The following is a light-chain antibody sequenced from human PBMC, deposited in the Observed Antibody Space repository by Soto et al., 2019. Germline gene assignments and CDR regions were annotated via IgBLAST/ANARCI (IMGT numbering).Light chain of an antibody. J-gene: IGKJ1*01. V-gene: IGKV3-20*01. Sequence: EIVLTQSPVALSLSPGERATLSCRASQSVSSTLLTWYQQKPRQAPRLLIYGVSSRATVIPARFSGSESGTVFTLTISREEPEDFAVYFYQHCGDSSWTFGQGTRVEIK. CDR2: GVS. CDR3: QHCGDSSWT. CDR1: QSVSSTL.